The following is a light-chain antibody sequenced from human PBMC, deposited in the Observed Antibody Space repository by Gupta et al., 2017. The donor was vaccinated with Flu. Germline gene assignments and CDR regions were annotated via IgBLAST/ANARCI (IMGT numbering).Light chain of an antibody. CDR2: KGS. V-gene: IGKV1-5*03. CDR1: QNIESW. CDR3: QQYKAYPWT. J-gene: IGKJ1*01. Sequence: GARATITCRASQNIESWLAWYQQRPGKAPRLLIYKGSDLQSGVPSRFSGSGSETEFTLAISSLQPEDLAIYYCQQYKAYPWTFGQGTKV.